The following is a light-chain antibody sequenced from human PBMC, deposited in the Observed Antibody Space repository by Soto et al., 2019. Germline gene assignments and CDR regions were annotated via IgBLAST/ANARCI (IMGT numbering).Light chain of an antibody. V-gene: IGLV1-44*01. Sequence: QSVLTQPPSASGTPGQRVTISCSGSSSNIGSNTVNWYQQLPGTAPKLHIYSNNQRPSGVPDRFSGSKSGTSAYLAISGLQSEDEADYYCAAWDDSLNGRVFGGGTKLTVL. J-gene: IGLJ3*02. CDR2: SNN. CDR3: AAWDDSLNGRV. CDR1: SSNIGSNT.